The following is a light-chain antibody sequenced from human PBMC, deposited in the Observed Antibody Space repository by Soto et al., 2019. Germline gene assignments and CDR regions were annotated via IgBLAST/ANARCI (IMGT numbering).Light chain of an antibody. Sequence: QSVLTQPASLSGSPGQSITISCTGTSSDIGAYDYVSWYQQHPGQVPKLIIYEGNRRPSGVSSRFSGSKSGNTASLTISGLQAEDEADYYCCSYVGARTYVFGTGTKVTVL. V-gene: IGLV2-23*01. CDR2: EGN. J-gene: IGLJ1*01. CDR3: CSYVGARTYV. CDR1: SSDIGAYDY.